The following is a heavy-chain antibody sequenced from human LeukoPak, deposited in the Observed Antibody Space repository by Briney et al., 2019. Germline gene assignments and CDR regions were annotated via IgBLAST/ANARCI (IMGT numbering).Heavy chain of an antibody. CDR3: ARHRYCTNGVCYLVPRAFDH. Sequence: SETLSLTCTASSSPISNHQRARARQPAGQGLEWIGRLYVGRNTDHHPSLKSRVTMSVDSSKNQFSLRLASVTAAVTAVSYCARHRYCTNGVCYLVPRAFDHWGQGTLVTVSS. D-gene: IGHD2-8*01. V-gene: IGHV4-4*07. J-gene: IGHJ5*02. CDR2: LYVGRNT. CDR1: SSPISNHQ.